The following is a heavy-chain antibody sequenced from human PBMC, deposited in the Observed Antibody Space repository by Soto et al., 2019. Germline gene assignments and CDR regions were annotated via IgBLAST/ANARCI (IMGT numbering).Heavy chain of an antibody. J-gene: IGHJ3*02. CDR1: GFIVSDTY. D-gene: IGHD2-15*01. V-gene: IGHV3-66*01. CDR2: ISNRGDT. Sequence: EVQLVESGGGLVQPGGSLRLSCTASGFIVSDTYVNWVRQAPGKGLEWVSVISNRGDTHYADSVSGRFSLSRDISDNTLHLQMNNLRVEDTAVYYCAREPRYCRGGSCSITGDAYDIWGQGTMVTVSS. CDR3: AREPRYCRGGSCSITGDAYDI.